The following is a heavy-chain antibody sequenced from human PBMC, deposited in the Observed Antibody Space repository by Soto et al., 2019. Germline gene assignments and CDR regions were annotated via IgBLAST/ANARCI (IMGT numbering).Heavy chain of an antibody. CDR2: IFPDDSDS. V-gene: IGHV5-51*01. J-gene: IGHJ4*02. D-gene: IGHD3-22*01. CDR3: VRQMYDSIGILSDI. Sequence: EVQLVPSGAEVKKPGESLKISCKAFGYTFTNHWIGWVRQMPGKGLEWMGIIFPDDSDSKYSPSFQGQVTFSVDKSISTAYLQWGSLKASDTAMYYCVRQMYDSIGILSDIWGRGTLVTVSS. CDR1: GYTFTNHW.